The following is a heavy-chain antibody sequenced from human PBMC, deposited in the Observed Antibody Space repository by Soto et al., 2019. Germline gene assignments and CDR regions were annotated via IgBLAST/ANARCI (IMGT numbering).Heavy chain of an antibody. D-gene: IGHD3-22*01. V-gene: IGHV3-23*01. CDR2: ISGSGGRT. CDR3: AKGISSASSFDY. J-gene: IGHJ4*02. CDR1: GFTFSHHD. Sequence: PGGSLRLSCAASGFTFSHHDMSWVRQAPGKGLEWVSAISGSGGRTHYADSVKGRFTTFRDNSKNMLSLQMNSLRAEDTAVYHCAKGISSASSFDYWGQGTLVTFSS.